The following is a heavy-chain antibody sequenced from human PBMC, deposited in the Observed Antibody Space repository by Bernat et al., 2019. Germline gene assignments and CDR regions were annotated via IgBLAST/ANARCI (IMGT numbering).Heavy chain of an antibody. CDR1: GGTFSSYA. CDR2: IIPIFGTA. Sequence: QVQLVQSGAEVKKPGTSVKVSCKASGGTFSSYAISWVRQAPGQGLEWMGGIIPIFGTANYAQKFQGRVTITADESTSTAYMELSSLRSEDTAVYYCAREGIPGIAVAGFNWFDPWGQGTLVTVSS. CDR3: AREGIPGIAVAGFNWFDP. D-gene: IGHD6-19*01. J-gene: IGHJ5*02. V-gene: IGHV1-69*01.